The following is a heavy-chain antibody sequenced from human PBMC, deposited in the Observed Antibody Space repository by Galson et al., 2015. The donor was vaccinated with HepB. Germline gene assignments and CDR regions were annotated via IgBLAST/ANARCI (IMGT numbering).Heavy chain of an antibody. CDR2: IYYSGST. CDR3: ARPDSSGYYIY. D-gene: IGHD3-22*01. CDR1: GGSISSSSYY. Sequence: SETLSLTCTVSGGSISSSSYYWGWIRQPPGKGLEWIGSIYYSGSTYYNPSLKSRVTISADTSKNQFSLKLSSVTAADTAVYYCARPDSSGYYIYWGQGTLVTVSS. J-gene: IGHJ4*02. V-gene: IGHV4-39*01.